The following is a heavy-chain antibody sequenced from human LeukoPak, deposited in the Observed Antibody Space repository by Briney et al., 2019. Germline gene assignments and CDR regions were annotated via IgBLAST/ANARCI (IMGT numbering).Heavy chain of an antibody. J-gene: IGHJ5*02. Sequence: GASVKVSYKASGLTFTRATIQWVRQTRGQGLEWIGWIVVGSGYTNNAQTFQERITITRDISANTAYMEMTNLRSEDTAVYYCAAEETGYSGWFDPWGQGTLVTISS. CDR1: GLTFTRAT. CDR2: IVVGSGYT. D-gene: IGHD5-12*01. V-gene: IGHV1-58*02. CDR3: AAEETGYSGWFDP.